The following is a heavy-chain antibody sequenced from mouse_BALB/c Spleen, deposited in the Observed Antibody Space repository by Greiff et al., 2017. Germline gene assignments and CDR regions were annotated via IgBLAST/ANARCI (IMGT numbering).Heavy chain of an antibody. Sequence: VQRVESGAELARPGASVKLSCKASGYTFTDYYINWVKQRTGQGLEWIGEIYPGSGNTYYNEKFKGKATLTADKSSSTAYMQLSSLTSEDAAVYVCARRGYGSRDWYFDVWGAGTTVTVSS. CDR3: ARRGYGSRDWYFDV. D-gene: IGHD1-1*01. J-gene: IGHJ1*01. CDR2: IYPGSGNT. V-gene: IGHV1-77*01. CDR1: GYTFTDYY.